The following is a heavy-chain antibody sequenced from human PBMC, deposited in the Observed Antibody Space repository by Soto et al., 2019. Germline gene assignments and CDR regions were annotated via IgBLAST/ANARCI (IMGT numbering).Heavy chain of an antibody. CDR1: GGTFSSHT. J-gene: IGHJ2*01. CDR2: IIPALGTA. CDR3: ARPDFGDYWYFDL. D-gene: IGHD4-17*01. Sequence: QDQLVQSGAEVKKPGSSVKVSCKASGGTFSSHTFSWVRQDTGQGLEWMGRIIPALGTATYAQKFQGRVTITADESATTVYMELNSLRSEDTAVYYCARPDFGDYWYFDLWGRGTLVTVSS. V-gene: IGHV1-69*08.